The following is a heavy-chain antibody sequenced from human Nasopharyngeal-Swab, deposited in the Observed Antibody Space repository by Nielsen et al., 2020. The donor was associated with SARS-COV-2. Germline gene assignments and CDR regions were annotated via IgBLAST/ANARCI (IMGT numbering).Heavy chain of an antibody. CDR2: IIPILGIA. Sequence: SVHVSCKASGGTFSSYAISWVRQAPAQGLEWMGRIIPILGIANYAQKFQGRVTITADKSTSTAYMELSSLRSEDTAVYYCARGYCSGGSCYGNYGMDVWGQGTTVTVSS. CDR3: ARGYCSGGSCYGNYGMDV. CDR1: GGTFSSYA. V-gene: IGHV1-69*04. J-gene: IGHJ6*02. D-gene: IGHD2-15*01.